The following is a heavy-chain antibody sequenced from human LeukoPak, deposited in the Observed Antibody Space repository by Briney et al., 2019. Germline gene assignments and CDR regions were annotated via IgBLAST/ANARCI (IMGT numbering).Heavy chain of an antibody. Sequence: SETLSLTCTVSGGSISSGGYYWSWIRQHPGKGLEWIGYIYYSGSTYYNPSLKSRVTISVDRSKNQFSLKLSSVTAADTAVYYCARVIGGSGSYLGYYYYYGMDVWGQGTTVTVSS. V-gene: IGHV4-31*03. D-gene: IGHD3-10*01. CDR2: IYYSGST. CDR1: GGSISSGGYY. CDR3: ARVIGGSGSYLGYYYYYGMDV. J-gene: IGHJ6*02.